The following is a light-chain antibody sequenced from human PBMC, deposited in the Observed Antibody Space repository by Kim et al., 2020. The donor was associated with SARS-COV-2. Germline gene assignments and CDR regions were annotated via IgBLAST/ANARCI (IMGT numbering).Light chain of an antibody. CDR2: DAS. CDR3: QQRSNWLFT. CDR1: QSVSSF. J-gene: IGKJ3*01. V-gene: IGKV3-11*01. Sequence: EIVLTQSPATLSLSPGERATLSCRASQSVSSFLAWYQQKPGQAPRLLIYDASKRATGIPARFSGSGSGTDFTLTISSLEPEDFAVYYCQQRSNWLFTFGPGTKVDIK.